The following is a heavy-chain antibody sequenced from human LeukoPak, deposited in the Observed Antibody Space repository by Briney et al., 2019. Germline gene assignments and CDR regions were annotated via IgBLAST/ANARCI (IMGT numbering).Heavy chain of an antibody. CDR3: ARDCIGCHGFDS. J-gene: IGHJ4*02. CDR1: GYNFFSYG. D-gene: IGHD1-26*01. CDR2: VSAYADNT. Sequence: ASVKVSCKASGYNFFSYGITWVLQAPGQGLEWMGWVSAYADNTNYVQKFQGRVNMTTDTSTSTAYMELRSLRSDDTAVYYCARDCIGCHGFDSWGQGTLVTVSS. V-gene: IGHV1-18*01.